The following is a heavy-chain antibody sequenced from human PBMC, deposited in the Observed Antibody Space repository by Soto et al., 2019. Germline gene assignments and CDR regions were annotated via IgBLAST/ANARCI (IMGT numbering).Heavy chain of an antibody. CDR2: GYNVDNI. J-gene: IGHJ5*02. Sequence: QVQLQESGPGLVKPSETLSLTCSVSGASISNYYWSWIRQPAGKGLEWIGRGYNVDNISYNPSLKSRVTMSVDTSKNQVSLKLRSVTAADTAVYYCARGQGYDSRVFDPWGQGIQVTVSS. CDR3: ARGQGYDSRVFDP. D-gene: IGHD3-22*01. CDR1: GASISNYY. V-gene: IGHV4-4*07.